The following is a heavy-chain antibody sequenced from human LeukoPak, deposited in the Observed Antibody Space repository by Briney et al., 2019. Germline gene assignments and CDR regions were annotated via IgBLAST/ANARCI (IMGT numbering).Heavy chain of an antibody. D-gene: IGHD3-16*02. CDR1: GFTFDDYG. J-gene: IGHJ3*01. Sequence: GGSLRLSCAASGFTFDDYGMSWFRQAPGKGLEWVGFIRSKAYGGTTEYAASVKGRFTISRDDSKSIAYLQMNSLKTEDTAVYYCTPNYDYVWGSYPLGDYWGQGTMVTVSS. V-gene: IGHV3-49*03. CDR2: IRSKAYGGTT. CDR3: TPNYDYVWGSYPLGDY.